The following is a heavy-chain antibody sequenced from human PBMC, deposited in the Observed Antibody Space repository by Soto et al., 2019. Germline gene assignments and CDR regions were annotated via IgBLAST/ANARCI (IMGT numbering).Heavy chain of an antibody. Sequence: SGKVSFKASGDTFNRFGISWVRQAPGQGLEWMGGIIPMYGAANSAQKFRDRVSITADESTNTAYMELSSLRSEDTASYFCARCMRAHRTDDGFDIRGNATEGTVSS. CDR3: ARCMRAHRTDDGFDI. V-gene: IGHV1-69*13. CDR2: IIPMYGAA. J-gene: IGHJ3*02. CDR1: GDTFNRFG.